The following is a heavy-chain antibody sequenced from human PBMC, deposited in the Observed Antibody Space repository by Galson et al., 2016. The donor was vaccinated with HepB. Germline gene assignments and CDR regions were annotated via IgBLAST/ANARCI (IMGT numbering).Heavy chain of an antibody. CDR3: AKDRSYSGSHYGVDV. CDR2: ISWNSGSI. D-gene: IGHD1-26*01. V-gene: IGHV3-9*01. CDR1: GFTFDDYA. Sequence: SLRLSCAASGFTFDDYAMHWVRQAPGKGLEWVSGISWNSGSIGYADSVKGRFTISRDNAKNSLYLQMSSLRADDTAFYYCAKDRSYSGSHYGVDVWGQGTTVIVSS. J-gene: IGHJ6*02.